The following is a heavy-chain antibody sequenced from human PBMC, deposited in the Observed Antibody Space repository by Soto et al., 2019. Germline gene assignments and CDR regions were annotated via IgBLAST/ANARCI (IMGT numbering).Heavy chain of an antibody. V-gene: IGHV3-7*01. Sequence: EVQLVESGGGLVQPGGSLRLSCAASGFTFSSYWMSWVRQAPGKGLEWVANIKQDGSEKYYVDSVKGRFTIPRDNAKNSLYLQMNSLRAEDTAVYYCARDLVVVAATPNWFDPWGQGTLVTVSS. CDR1: GFTFSSYW. CDR3: ARDLVVVAATPNWFDP. CDR2: IKQDGSEK. D-gene: IGHD2-15*01. J-gene: IGHJ5*02.